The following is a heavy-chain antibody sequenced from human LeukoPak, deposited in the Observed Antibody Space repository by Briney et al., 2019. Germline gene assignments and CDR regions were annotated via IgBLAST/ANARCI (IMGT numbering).Heavy chain of an antibody. CDR2: ISSSSSYI. V-gene: IGHV3-21*01. Sequence: GSLRLSCAASGFTFSSYSMNWVRQAPGKGLEWVSSISSSSSYIYYADSVKGRFTISRDNAKNSLYLQMNSLRAEDTAVYYCARDGYGSGSYYNVQSPFDYWGQGTLVTVSS. CDR1: GFTFSSYS. CDR3: ARDGYGSGSYYNVQSPFDY. J-gene: IGHJ4*02. D-gene: IGHD3-10*01.